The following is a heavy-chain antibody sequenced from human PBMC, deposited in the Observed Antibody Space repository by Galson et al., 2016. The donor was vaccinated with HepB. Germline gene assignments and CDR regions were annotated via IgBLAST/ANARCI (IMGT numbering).Heavy chain of an antibody. D-gene: IGHD2-21*02. CDR3: AGTYCGGDGITYDF. CDR2: INEDGGGE. V-gene: IGHV3-7*03. J-gene: IGHJ4*02. CDR1: GFTLSRYW. Sequence: SLRLSCAASGFTLSRYWMSWVRQAPGQGLEWVANINEDGGGEYYVESVKGRFTISRDNAKRSIYLQMNSLRVADTAVYYCAGTYCGGDGITYDFWGQGALVIVSS.